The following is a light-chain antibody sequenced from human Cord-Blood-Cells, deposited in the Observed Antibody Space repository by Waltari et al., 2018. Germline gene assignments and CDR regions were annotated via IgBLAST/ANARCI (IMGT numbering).Light chain of an antibody. V-gene: IGLV6-57*01. CDR2: EDN. CDR1: SRSLASTY. Sequence: FMLTQPHSVSESPGKTVNIYCTPSSRSLASTYMQWSQQRPGSSPTTVIYEDNQSPSGVPDRFSGSIDSSSNSASLTISGLKTEDEADYYCQSYDSSNRVFGGGTKLTVL. CDR3: QSYDSSNRV. J-gene: IGLJ3*02.